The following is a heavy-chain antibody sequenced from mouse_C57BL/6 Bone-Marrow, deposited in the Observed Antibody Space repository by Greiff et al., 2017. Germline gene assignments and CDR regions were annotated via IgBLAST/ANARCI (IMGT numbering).Heavy chain of an antibody. CDR2: IYPGSGST. CDR1: GYTFTSYW. Sequence: QVQLQQPGAELVKPGASVKMSCKASGYTFTSYWITWVKQRPGQGLEWIGDIYPGSGSTNYNEKFKSKATLTVDTSSSTAYMQLSSLTSEDCAVYYCARSYYGYRVYDYAMDYWGQGTSVTVSS. V-gene: IGHV1-55*01. CDR3: ARSYYGYRVYDYAMDY. J-gene: IGHJ4*01. D-gene: IGHD2-14*01.